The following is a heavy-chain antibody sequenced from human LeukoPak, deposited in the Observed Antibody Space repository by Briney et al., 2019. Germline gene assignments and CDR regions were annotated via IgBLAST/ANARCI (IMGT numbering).Heavy chain of an antibody. V-gene: IGHV6-1*01. CDR1: GDSVSSNSAA. CDR2: TYYRSKWYN. D-gene: IGHD6-19*01. CDR3: AREMGAVAGWGYFDY. Sequence: SQTLSLTCAISGDSVSSNSAAWNWIRQSPSRGLEWLGRTYYRSKWYNDYAVSVKSRITINPDTSKNQFSLQLSSVTPEDTAVYYCAREMGAVAGWGYFDYWGQGTLVTVSS. J-gene: IGHJ4*02.